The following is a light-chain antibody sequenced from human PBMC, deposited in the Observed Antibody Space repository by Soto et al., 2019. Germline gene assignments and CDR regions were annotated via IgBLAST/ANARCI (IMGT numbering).Light chain of an antibody. V-gene: IGKV3-11*01. Sequence: EIVLTQSPATLSLSPGERATLSCRASQSVSSYLAWYQQKPGQAPRLLIYDASNRATGIPARFSGSGSGTDFTLTISSLEPEDFAVYYCQQRSKGLLTFGPGTKVDIK. CDR3: QQRSKGLLT. J-gene: IGKJ3*01. CDR2: DAS. CDR1: QSVSSY.